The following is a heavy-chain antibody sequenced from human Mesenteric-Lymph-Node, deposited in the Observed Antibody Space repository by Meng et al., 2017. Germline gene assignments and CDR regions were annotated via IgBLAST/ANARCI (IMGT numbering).Heavy chain of an antibody. CDR3: ARVAPRLYYYDSSGSIRSGAFDI. Sequence: GESLKISCAASRFTFSRYPMHWVRQAPGKGLEWVAAISYDGSNKYYADSVKGRFTISRDNSKNTLYLQMNSLRAEDTAVYYCARVAPRLYYYDSSGSIRSGAFDIWGQGTMVTVSS. J-gene: IGHJ3*02. CDR2: ISYDGSNK. D-gene: IGHD3-22*01. CDR1: RFTFSRYP. V-gene: IGHV3-30*04.